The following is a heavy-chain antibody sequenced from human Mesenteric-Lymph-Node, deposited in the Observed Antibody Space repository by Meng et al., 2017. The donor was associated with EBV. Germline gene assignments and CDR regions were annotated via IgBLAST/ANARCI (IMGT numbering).Heavy chain of an antibody. Sequence: VGVVVLWGGLVKPGGSLGLCCAGSGFTFSDYYMSWIRQAPGKGLEWVSYISSSGSTIYYADSVKGRFTISRDNAKNSLYLQMNSLRAEDTAVYYCARDLNAHFDYWGQGTLVTVSS. J-gene: IGHJ4*02. CDR1: GFTFSDYY. D-gene: IGHD2-2*01. CDR3: ARDLNAHFDY. CDR2: ISSSGSTI. V-gene: IGHV3-11*01.